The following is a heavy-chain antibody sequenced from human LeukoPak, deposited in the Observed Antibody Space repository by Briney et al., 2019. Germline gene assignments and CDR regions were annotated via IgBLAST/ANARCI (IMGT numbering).Heavy chain of an antibody. J-gene: IGHJ4*02. D-gene: IGHD4-23*01. CDR1: GYTFSSNW. CDR3: ARRFHGGNNDY. Sequence: GESLKISCKGSGYTFSSNWIGWVRQMPGKGLEWMGIIYPGDSDTRYSPSFQGQVTILADKSISTAYLQWSSLKASDTAMYYCARRFHGGNNDYWGQGTLVTVSS. CDR2: IYPGDSDT. V-gene: IGHV5-51*01.